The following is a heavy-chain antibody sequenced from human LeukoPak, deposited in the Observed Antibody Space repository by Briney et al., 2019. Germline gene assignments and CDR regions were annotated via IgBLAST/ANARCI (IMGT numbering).Heavy chain of an antibody. D-gene: IGHD2-21*01. CDR1: GGSISSYY. Sequence: PSETLSLTCTVSGGSISSYYWGWIRQPPGKGLEWIASIYYSGNTYYNPSLKSRVTISVDTSNNQFFLKLTSVTAADTAVYYCARQDHIMVVIPLDWGQGTLVIVSS. CDR2: IYYSGNT. V-gene: IGHV4-39*01. J-gene: IGHJ4*02. CDR3: ARQDHIMVVIPLD.